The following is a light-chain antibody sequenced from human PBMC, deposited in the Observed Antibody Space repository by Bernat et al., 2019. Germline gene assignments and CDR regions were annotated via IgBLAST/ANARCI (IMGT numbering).Light chain of an antibody. V-gene: IGKV3-20*01. J-gene: IGKJ4*01. CDR2: DTS. CDR1: QGVSSGY. Sequence: EMVLTQSPGTLSLSPGERATLSCRASQGVSSGYLAWYQQKPGQAPRLLIYDTSSRATGIPDRFNGSGSGTDFTLTISRLEPEDFAVYYCQQYGSSPLLTFGGGTKVEIK. CDR3: QQYGSSPLLT.